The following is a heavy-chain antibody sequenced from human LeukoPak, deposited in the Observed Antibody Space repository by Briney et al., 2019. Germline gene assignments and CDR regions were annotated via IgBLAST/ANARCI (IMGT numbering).Heavy chain of an antibody. Sequence: GGSLRLSCAASGFTFDDYGMSWVRQAPGKGLEWVSGINWNGGSTGYADSVKGRFTISRDNAKNSLYLQMNSLRAEDTALYYCARVVRVSGGVYYYYMDVWGKGTTVTVSS. CDR2: INWNGGST. CDR3: ARVVRVSGGVYYYYMDV. V-gene: IGHV3-20*04. CDR1: GFTFDDYG. J-gene: IGHJ6*03.